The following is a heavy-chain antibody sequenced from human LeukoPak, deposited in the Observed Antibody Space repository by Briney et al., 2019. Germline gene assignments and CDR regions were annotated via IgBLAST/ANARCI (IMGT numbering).Heavy chain of an antibody. CDR3: VKDFGRVRGTPDS. CDR1: GFVFSIYT. J-gene: IGHJ4*02. CDR2: ISGSGNGGSI. D-gene: IGHD2/OR15-2a*01. V-gene: IGHV3-64D*06. Sequence: GGSLRLSCSASGFVFSIYTRYWVRQAPGKGPEYVSTISGSGNGGSIYYADSVKGRFTISRDDSKSIVYLQMNGLRSEDTAVYYCVKDFGRVRGTPDSWGQGTLVTVSS.